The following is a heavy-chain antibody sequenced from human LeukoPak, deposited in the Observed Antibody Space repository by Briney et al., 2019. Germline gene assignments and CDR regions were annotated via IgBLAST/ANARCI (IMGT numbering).Heavy chain of an antibody. D-gene: IGHD2-15*01. V-gene: IGHV1-3*01. Sequence: ASVKVSCKASGYTFTSYAIHWVRQAPGQGLEWMGWINAGNGNTKYSQKFQGRVTITRDTSASTAYMDLSNLRSEDTAMYYCARDGGCSGGTCYSGYFQHWGQGTLVTVSS. CDR3: ARDGGCSGGTCYSGYFQH. J-gene: IGHJ1*01. CDR1: GYTFTSYA. CDR2: INAGNGNT.